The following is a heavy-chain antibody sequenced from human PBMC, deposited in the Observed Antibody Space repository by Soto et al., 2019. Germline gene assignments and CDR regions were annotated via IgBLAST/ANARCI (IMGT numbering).Heavy chain of an antibody. Sequence: GRSLRLSCKASGFTISGCSMNWVRQAPGKGLEWVSSISSSSSYIYYADSVKGRFTISRDNAKNSLYLQMNSLRAEDTAVYYCARGSTVEAYWYFDLWGRGTLVTVSS. V-gene: IGHV3-21*01. D-gene: IGHD4-17*01. CDR2: ISSSSSYI. CDR1: GFTISGCS. J-gene: IGHJ2*01. CDR3: ARGSTVEAYWYFDL.